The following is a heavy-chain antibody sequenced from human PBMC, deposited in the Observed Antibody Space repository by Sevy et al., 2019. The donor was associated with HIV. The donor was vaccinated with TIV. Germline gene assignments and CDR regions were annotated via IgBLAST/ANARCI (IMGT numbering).Heavy chain of an antibody. J-gene: IGHJ6*02. CDR2: ILYDGSNK. V-gene: IGHV3-30*03. D-gene: IGHD6-6*01. CDR1: VFTFSSYG. Sequence: GGSLRLSCAASVFTFSSYGMLWVRQAPGKGLEWVTSILYDGSNKYYADSLKGRFTISRDNSKNMLYLQMNSLRVEDTAIYYCVRGLAALPGYYYGLDVWGQGTTVTVSS. CDR3: VRGLAALPGYYYGLDV.